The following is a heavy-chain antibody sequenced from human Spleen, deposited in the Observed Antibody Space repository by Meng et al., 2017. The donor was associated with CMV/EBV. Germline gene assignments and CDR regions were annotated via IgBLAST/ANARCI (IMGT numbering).Heavy chain of an antibody. D-gene: IGHD3-3*01. Sequence: FAFSSYWMRWVREERGEGLVRVTRISSDGSDAGYAKAVMGRFTIYRDNAKNTLYLQMNSLRAEVTAVYYGARGYSYYGFWSGSIDYWGQGTLVTVSS. CDR1: FAFSSYW. CDR2: ISSDGSDA. V-gene: IGHV3-74*01. J-gene: IGHJ4*02. CDR3: ARGYSYYGFWSGSIDY.